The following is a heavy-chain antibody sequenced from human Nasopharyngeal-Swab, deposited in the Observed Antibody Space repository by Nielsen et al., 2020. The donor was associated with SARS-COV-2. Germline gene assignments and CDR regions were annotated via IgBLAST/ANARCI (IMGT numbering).Heavy chain of an antibody. CDR2: INHSGST. J-gene: IGHJ4*02. V-gene: IGHV4-34*01. CDR1: GGSFSGYY. D-gene: IGHD3-22*01. CDR3: ARGFHPRHYYDSSGSSLDY. Sequence: GSLRLSCAVYGGSFSGYYWGWIRQPPGKGLEWIGEINHSGSTNYNPSLKSRVTISVDTSKNQFSLKLSSVTAADTAVYYCARGFHPRHYYDSSGSSLDYWGQGTLVTVSS.